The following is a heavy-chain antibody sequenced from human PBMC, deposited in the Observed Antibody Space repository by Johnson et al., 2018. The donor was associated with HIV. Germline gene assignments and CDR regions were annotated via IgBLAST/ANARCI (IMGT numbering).Heavy chain of an antibody. CDR2: IKQDGSEK. CDR3: TRVRRSSWLFSDI. D-gene: IGHD6-13*01. Sequence: VQLVESGGGLVQPGGSLRLSCAASGFTFSSYWMSWVRQAPGKVLEWVANIKQDGSEKYYVDSVKGRFTISRDNAKNSLYLQMNSLRAEDTDVYSCTRVRRSSWLFSDIWGQGTMVTVSS. CDR1: GFTFSSYW. J-gene: IGHJ3*02. V-gene: IGHV3-7*01.